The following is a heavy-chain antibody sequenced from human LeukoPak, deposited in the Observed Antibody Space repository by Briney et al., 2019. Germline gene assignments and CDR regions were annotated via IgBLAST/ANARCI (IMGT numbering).Heavy chain of an antibody. V-gene: IGHV1-2*02. Sequence: ASVKVSCKASGYTFTGYYMHWVRQAPGQGLEWMGWINPNSGGTNYAQKFQGRVTMTRDTSISTAYMELSRLRSDDTAVYYCASSRGPMIVVVTDDAFDIWGQGTMVTVSS. CDR3: ASSRGPMIVVVTDDAFDI. J-gene: IGHJ3*02. D-gene: IGHD3-22*01. CDR1: GYTFTGYY. CDR2: INPNSGGT.